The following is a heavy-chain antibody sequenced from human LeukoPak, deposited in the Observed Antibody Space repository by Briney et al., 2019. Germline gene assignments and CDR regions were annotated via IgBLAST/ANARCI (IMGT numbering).Heavy chain of an antibody. J-gene: IGHJ4*02. CDR1: GYTLTELS. CDR3: ATDLSYGSRRDY. Sequence: ASVKVSCKVSGYTLTELSMHWVRQAPGKGLEWMGGFDPEDGETIYAQKFQGRVTMTEDTSTDTAYMELSSLRSEDTAVYYCATDLSYGSRRDYWGQGTLVTVPS. D-gene: IGHD5-18*01. CDR2: FDPEDGET. V-gene: IGHV1-24*01.